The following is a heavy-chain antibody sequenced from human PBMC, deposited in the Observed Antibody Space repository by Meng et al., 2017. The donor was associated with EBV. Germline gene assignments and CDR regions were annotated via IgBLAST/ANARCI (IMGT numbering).Heavy chain of an antibody. CDR1: GDSISSVYY. Sequence: RRGYGPSRVNLFDTLSLTCTISGDSISSVYYWGWIRQPPGRGLAWIGSVHYTGSTYYSPSLKSRVTVSVDTSKNQFSLRLTSVTAADTAVYYCARPFPSWQSPRLDPFGAWGQGTLVTVSS. V-gene: IGHV4-39*01. CDR2: VHYTGST. D-gene: IGHD6-19*01. J-gene: IGHJ5*02. CDR3: ARPFPSWQSPRLDPFGA.